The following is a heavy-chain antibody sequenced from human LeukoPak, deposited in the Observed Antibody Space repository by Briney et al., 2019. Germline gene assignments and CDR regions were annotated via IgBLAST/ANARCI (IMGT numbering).Heavy chain of an antibody. CDR1: GGSISSYY. Sequence: SETLSLTCSVSGGSISSYYWSWIRQTAGKGLEWIGRINASGSTRFNPSPKSRVTMSVDTSKNQFSLKLSSVTAADTAVYFCARGMAVAYDYNWFDPWGQGTLVTVSS. J-gene: IGHJ5*02. CDR2: INASGST. CDR3: ARGMAVAYDYNWFDP. V-gene: IGHV4-4*07. D-gene: IGHD5-12*01.